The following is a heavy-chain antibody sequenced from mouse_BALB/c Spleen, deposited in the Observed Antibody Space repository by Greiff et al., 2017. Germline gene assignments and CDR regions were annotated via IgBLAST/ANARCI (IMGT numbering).Heavy chain of an antibody. V-gene: IGHV5-9-4*01. CDR3: EREDYDYAWFAY. CDR1: GFTFSSYA. CDR2: ISSGGSYT. J-gene: IGHJ3*01. Sequence: VQLKESGGGLVKPGGSLKLSCAASGFTFSSYAMSWVRQSPEKRLEWVAEISSGGSYTYYPDTVTGRFTISRDNAKNTLYLEMSSLRSEDTAMYYCEREDYDYAWFAYWGQGTLVTVSA. D-gene: IGHD2-4*01.